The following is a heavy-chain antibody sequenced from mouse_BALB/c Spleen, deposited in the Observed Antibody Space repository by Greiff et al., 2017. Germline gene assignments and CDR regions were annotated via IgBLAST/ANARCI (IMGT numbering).Heavy chain of an antibody. CDR2: ISSGGSYT. Sequence: EVKLVESGGGLVKPGGSLKLSCAASGFTFSSYTMSWVRQTPEKRLEWVATISSGGSYTYYPDSVKGRFTISRDNAKNTLYLQMSSLRSEDTAMYYCASFYGNNAMDYWGQGTSVTVSS. D-gene: IGHD2-1*01. J-gene: IGHJ4*01. CDR1: GFTFSSYT. V-gene: IGHV5-6-4*01. CDR3: ASFYGNNAMDY.